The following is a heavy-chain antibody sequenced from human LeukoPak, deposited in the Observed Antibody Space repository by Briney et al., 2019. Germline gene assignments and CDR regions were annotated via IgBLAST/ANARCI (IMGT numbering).Heavy chain of an antibody. J-gene: IGHJ4*02. CDR3: ARGSRELYYFDY. D-gene: IGHD1-7*01. Sequence: SETLSLTCTVSGGSISSYYWSWIRQPPGKGLEWIGYIYYSGRTKYNPSLKSRVAISVAASKTPFSLKLNSVTAADTAVYYCARGSRELYYFDYWGQETLDPVSS. CDR2: IYYSGRT. CDR1: GGSISSYY. V-gene: IGHV4-59*01.